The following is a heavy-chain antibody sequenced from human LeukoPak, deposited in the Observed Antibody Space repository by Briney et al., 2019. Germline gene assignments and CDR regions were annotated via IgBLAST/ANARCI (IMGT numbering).Heavy chain of an antibody. CDR2: IYYSGST. J-gene: IGHJ4*02. V-gene: IGHV4-59*01. CDR3: ARARRQTYYFDY. CDR1: GGSISSYY. Sequence: PSETLSLTCTVSGGSISSYYWSWIRQPPGKGLEWIGYIYYSGSTNYNPSRKSRVTISVDTSKNQFSLKLSSVTAADTAVYYCARARRQTYYFDYWGQGTLVTVSS.